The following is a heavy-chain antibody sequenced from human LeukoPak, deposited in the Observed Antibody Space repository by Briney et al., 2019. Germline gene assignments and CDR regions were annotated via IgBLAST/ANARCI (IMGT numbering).Heavy chain of an antibody. J-gene: IGHJ3*02. CDR3: AKTLGGYADYGRDAFDI. V-gene: IGHV4-34*01. CDR2: INHSGST. D-gene: IGHD4-17*01. CDR1: GGSFSGYY. Sequence: SETLSLTCAVYGGSFSGYYWSWIRQPPGKGLEWIGEINHSGSTNYNPSLKSRVTISVDTSKNQFSLKLSSVTAADTAVYYCAKTLGGYADYGRDAFDIWGQGTMVTVSS.